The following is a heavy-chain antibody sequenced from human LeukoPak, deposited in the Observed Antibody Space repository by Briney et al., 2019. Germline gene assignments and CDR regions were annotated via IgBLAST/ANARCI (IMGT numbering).Heavy chain of an antibody. CDR1: GYSFTSYW. CDR2: IYPGDSAT. CDR3: ARGIRFLEWLFDY. J-gene: IGHJ4*02. Sequence: GESLKISFKGSGYSFTSYWIGWVRQMPGKGLEWMGIIYPGDSATRYSPSFQGQVTISADKSISTAYLQWSSLKASDTAMYYCARGIRFLEWLFDYWGQGTLVTVSS. V-gene: IGHV5-51*01. D-gene: IGHD3-3*01.